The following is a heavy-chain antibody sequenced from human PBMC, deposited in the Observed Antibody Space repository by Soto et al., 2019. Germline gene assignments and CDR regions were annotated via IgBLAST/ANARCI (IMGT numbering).Heavy chain of an antibody. V-gene: IGHV3-23*01. Sequence: EVQLLESGGGLVQPGGSLRLSCAASGFTFSSYAMSWVRQAPGKGLEWVSAISGSGGSTYYADPVKGRFTISRDNSKNTLYLQMNSLRAEDTAVYYCAKDRDYDIARLSRWGQGTLVTVSS. CDR3: AKDRDYDIARLSR. CDR1: GFTFSSYA. J-gene: IGHJ4*02. D-gene: IGHD3-9*01. CDR2: ISGSGGST.